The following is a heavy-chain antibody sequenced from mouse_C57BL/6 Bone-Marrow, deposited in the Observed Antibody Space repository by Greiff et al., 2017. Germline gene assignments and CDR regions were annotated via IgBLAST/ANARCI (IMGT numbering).Heavy chain of an antibody. D-gene: IGHD2-4*01. Sequence: VQLQQSGAELVRPGASVKLSCTASGFNIKDDNMNWVKQRPEKGLEWIGWIDPENGDTEYASKFQGKATITVDPSSNTAYLQLSSLTSEDTAVYSSTKDDFECSMDDWGQGTSVTVSS. CDR2: IDPENGDT. V-gene: IGHV14-4*01. CDR3: TKDDFECSMDD. CDR1: GFNIKDDN. J-gene: IGHJ4*01.